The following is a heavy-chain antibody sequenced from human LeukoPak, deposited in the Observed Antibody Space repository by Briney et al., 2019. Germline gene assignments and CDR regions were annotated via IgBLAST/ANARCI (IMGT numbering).Heavy chain of an antibody. V-gene: IGHV3-23*01. J-gene: IGHJ1*01. D-gene: IGHD6-13*01. CDR1: GFTFSSYW. CDR3: ATLKPSAGYTFHH. Sequence: PGGSLTLSCAASGFTFSSYWMSWVRQAPGKGLEWVSVINGGGGSTYYADSVRGRFTISRDNSKNTLYLQMNSLRAEDTAVYYCATLKPSAGYTFHHWGQGTLVTVSS. CDR2: INGGGGST.